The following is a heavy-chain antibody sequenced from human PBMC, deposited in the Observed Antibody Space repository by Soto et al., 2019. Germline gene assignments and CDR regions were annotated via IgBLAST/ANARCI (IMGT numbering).Heavy chain of an antibody. Sequence: GASVKVSCKASGYTFTSYGISWVRQAPGQGLEWMGWIGAYNGNTNYAQKLQGRVTMTTDTSTSTAYMELRSLRSDDTAVYYCARDYGDYEAYNWFDPWGQGTLVTVSS. J-gene: IGHJ5*02. CDR1: GYTFTSYG. V-gene: IGHV1-18*01. D-gene: IGHD4-17*01. CDR3: ARDYGDYEAYNWFDP. CDR2: IGAYNGNT.